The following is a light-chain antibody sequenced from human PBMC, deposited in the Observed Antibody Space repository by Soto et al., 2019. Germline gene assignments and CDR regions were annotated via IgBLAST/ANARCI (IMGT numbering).Light chain of an antibody. CDR2: DAS. CDR1: QSISSW. V-gene: IGKV1-5*01. CDR3: QQYNSYPGLT. Sequence: DIQMTQSPSTLSASVGDRVTITCRASQSISSWLAWYQQKPGKAPKLLIYDASSLESGVPSRFSGSGSGTEFTLTISSLQPDDFATYYCQQYNSYPGLTLGGGTKVEIK. J-gene: IGKJ4*01.